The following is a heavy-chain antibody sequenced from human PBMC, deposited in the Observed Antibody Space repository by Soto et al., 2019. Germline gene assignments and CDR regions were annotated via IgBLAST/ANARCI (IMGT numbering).Heavy chain of an antibody. CDR1: GFTFSSYG. CDR2: IWYDGSNK. V-gene: IGHV3-33*01. D-gene: IGHD3-3*01. Sequence: QVQLVESGGGVVQPGRSLRLSCAASGFTFSSYGMHWVRRAPGKGLEWVAVIWYDGSNKYYADSVKGRFTISRDNSKNTLYLQMNSLRAEDTDVYYCARSDTIFGVVIGAFDIWGQGTMVTLSS. CDR3: ARSDTIFGVVIGAFDI. J-gene: IGHJ3*02.